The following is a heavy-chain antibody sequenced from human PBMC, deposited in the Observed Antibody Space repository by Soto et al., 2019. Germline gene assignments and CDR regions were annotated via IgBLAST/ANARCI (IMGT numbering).Heavy chain of an antibody. CDR3: ARDPRYNQLDY. D-gene: IGHD1-1*01. Sequence: QVQLVESGGGVVQPGRSLRLSCAASGFTFSSYAMHWVRQAPGKGLEWVAVISYDGSNKYYADSVKGRFTISRDNSKNPLYLQMNSLRAEDTAVYYCARDPRYNQLDYWGQGTLVTVSS. J-gene: IGHJ4*02. CDR1: GFTFSSYA. CDR2: ISYDGSNK. V-gene: IGHV3-30-3*01.